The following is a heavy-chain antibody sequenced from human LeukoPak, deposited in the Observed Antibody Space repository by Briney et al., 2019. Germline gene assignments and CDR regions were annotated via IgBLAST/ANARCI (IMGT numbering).Heavy chain of an antibody. Sequence: PGGSLRLSCAASGFTFSSYSMNWVRQAPGKGLEWVSSISSSSSYIYYADSVKGRFTISRDNAKNSLYLQMNSLRAEDTAVYYCARFVVVPAATYYYYYGMDVWGQGTTVTVSS. CDR1: GFTFSSYS. V-gene: IGHV3-21*04. CDR3: ARFVVVPAATYYYYYGMDV. J-gene: IGHJ6*02. CDR2: ISSSSSYI. D-gene: IGHD2-2*01.